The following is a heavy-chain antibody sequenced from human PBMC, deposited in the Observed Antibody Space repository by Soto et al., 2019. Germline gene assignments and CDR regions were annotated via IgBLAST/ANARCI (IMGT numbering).Heavy chain of an antibody. V-gene: IGHV4-61*01. J-gene: IGHJ6*02. CDR2: IYYSGST. Sequence: SETLSLTCTVSGGSVSSGSYYWSWIRQPPGKGLEWIGYIYYSGSTNYNPSLKSRVTISVDTSKNQFSLKLSSVTAADTAVYYCARGVLRFLEWLPRYGMDVWGQGTTVTVSS. CDR3: ARGVLRFLEWLPRYGMDV. D-gene: IGHD3-3*01. CDR1: GGSVSSGSYY.